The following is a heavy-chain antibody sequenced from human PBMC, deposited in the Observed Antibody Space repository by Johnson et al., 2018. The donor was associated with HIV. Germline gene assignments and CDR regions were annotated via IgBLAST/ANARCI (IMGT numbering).Heavy chain of an antibody. Sequence: VQLLESGGGVVQPGGSLRLSCAATGFSFRSYGMHWVRQGPGKGLEWMAFIRYDGSNKFYADSVKGRFTISRDNSKNTLYLQMNSLRPEDTALYYCAKEVPDKFDVWGQGTMVTVSS. V-gene: IGHV3-30*02. CDR3: AKEVPDKFDV. CDR2: IRYDGSNK. CDR1: GFSFRSYG. J-gene: IGHJ3*01.